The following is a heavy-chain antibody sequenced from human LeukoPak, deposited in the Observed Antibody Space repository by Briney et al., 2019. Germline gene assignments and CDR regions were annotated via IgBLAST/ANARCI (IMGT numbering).Heavy chain of an antibody. CDR2: IYYSGST. J-gene: IGHJ5*02. D-gene: IGHD3-10*01. V-gene: IGHV4-59*01. CDR1: GGSISSYY. Sequence: SETLSLTCTVSGGSISSYYWSWIRQPPGKGLDWIGYIYYSGSTNYNPSLKSRVTISVDTSKIQFSLKLSSVTAGDTAVYYCARVVGSGAWFDPWGQGTLVTVSS. CDR3: ARVVGSGAWFDP.